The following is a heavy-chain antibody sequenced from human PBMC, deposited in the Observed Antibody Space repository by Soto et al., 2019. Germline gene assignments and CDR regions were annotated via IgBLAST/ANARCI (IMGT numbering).Heavy chain of an antibody. CDR1: GGSISSSSYY. D-gene: IGHD5-12*01. J-gene: IGHJ6*03. CDR2: IYYSGST. Sequence: SETLSLTCTVSGGSISSSSYYWGWIRQPPGKGLEWIGSIYYSGSTYYNPSLKSRVTISVDTSKNQFSLKLSSVTAADTAVYYCARRCTKWLPYYYYMDVWGKGTTVTVSS. V-gene: IGHV4-39*01. CDR3: ARRCTKWLPYYYYMDV.